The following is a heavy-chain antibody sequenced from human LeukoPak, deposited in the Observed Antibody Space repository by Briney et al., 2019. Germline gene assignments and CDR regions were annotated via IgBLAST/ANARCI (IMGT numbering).Heavy chain of an antibody. CDR2: ISWNSGSI. V-gene: IGHV3-9*01. Sequence: PGGSLRLSCAASGFTFDDYAMHWVRQAPGKGLEWVSGISWNSGSIGYADSVKGRFTISRDNAKNSLYLLMNSLRADDTALYYCAKGVNLIGWFDPWGQGTLVTVSS. CDR3: AKGVNLIGWFDP. D-gene: IGHD3-10*01. J-gene: IGHJ5*02. CDR1: GFTFDDYA.